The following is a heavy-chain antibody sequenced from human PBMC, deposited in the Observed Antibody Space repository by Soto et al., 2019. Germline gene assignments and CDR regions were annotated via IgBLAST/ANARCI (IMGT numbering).Heavy chain of an antibody. V-gene: IGHV3-30-3*01. CDR2: ISYDGYNK. CDR3: AKDPHPVGDNGLFHF. CDR1: GFTFSTYA. Sequence: GGSLRLSCAASGFTFSTYAIHWVRQAPGKGLEWVAVISYDGYNKYYSDSVKGRFTISRDNSKNTLYLEMNGLRTEDTAMYYCAKDPHPVGDNGLFHFWGLGTLVTVSS. D-gene: IGHD4-17*01. J-gene: IGHJ4*02.